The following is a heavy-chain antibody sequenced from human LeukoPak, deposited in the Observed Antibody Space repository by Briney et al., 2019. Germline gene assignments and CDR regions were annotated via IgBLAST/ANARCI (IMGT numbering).Heavy chain of an antibody. J-gene: IGHJ4*02. CDR3: ARDFYGDYAFDY. V-gene: IGHV3-21*01. CDR2: ISSSSSYI. Sequence: GGSLRLSCAASGFTFSSYSMNWVRQAPGKGLEWVSSISSSSSYIYYADSVKGRFTISRDNAKNSLYLQMNSLRAEDTAVYYCARDFYGDYAFDYWGQGTLVTVSS. D-gene: IGHD4-17*01. CDR1: GFTFSSYS.